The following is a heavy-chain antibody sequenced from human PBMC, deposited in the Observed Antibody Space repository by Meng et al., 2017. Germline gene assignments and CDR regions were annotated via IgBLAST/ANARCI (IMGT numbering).Heavy chain of an antibody. D-gene: IGHD3-22*01. V-gene: IGHV4-34*01. CDR1: GGSFSGYY. CDR3: ARHGRYYDSSGYYYYYGMDV. Sequence: SETLSLTCAVYGGSFSGYYWSWIRQPPVKGLEWIGEINHSGSTNYNPSLKSRVTISVDTSKNQFSLKLSSVTAADTAVYYCARHGRYYDSSGYYYYYGMDVWGQGTTVTVSS. CDR2: INHSGST. J-gene: IGHJ6*02.